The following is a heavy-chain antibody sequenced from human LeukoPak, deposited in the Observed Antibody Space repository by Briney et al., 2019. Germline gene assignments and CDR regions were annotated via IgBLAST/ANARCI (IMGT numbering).Heavy chain of an antibody. D-gene: IGHD3-10*02. CDR1: GFIFGDYA. J-gene: IGHJ6*04. CDR3: AELGITMIGGV. Sequence: GGSLRLSCTASGFIFGDYAMSWVRQAPGKGLEWVANIKQDGSEKYYVDSVKGRFTISRDNAKNSLYLQMNSLRAEDTAVYYCAELGITMIGGVWGKGTTVTISS. V-gene: IGHV3-7*01. CDR2: IKQDGSEK.